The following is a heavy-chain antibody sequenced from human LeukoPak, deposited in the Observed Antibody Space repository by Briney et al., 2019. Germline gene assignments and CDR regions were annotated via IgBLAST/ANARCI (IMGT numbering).Heavy chain of an antibody. CDR3: ARTTLFGESGY. CDR2: IYYSGST. CDR1: GGSISSYY. Sequence: SETLSLTCTVSGGSISSYYWSWIRQPPGKGLEWVGYIYYSGSTNYNPSLKSRVTISVDTSKNQFSLKLSSVTAADTAVYYCARTTLFGESGYWGQGALVTVSS. D-gene: IGHD3-10*01. J-gene: IGHJ4*02. V-gene: IGHV4-59*01.